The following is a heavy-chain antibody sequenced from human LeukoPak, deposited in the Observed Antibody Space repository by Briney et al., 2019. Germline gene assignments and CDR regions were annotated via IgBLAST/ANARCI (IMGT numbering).Heavy chain of an antibody. J-gene: IGHJ6*03. CDR2: IWYDGSNK. CDR3: AKDKDRSGSFMDV. D-gene: IGHD6-19*01. CDR1: GFTFSNYG. V-gene: IGHV3-33*06. Sequence: GGSLRLSCAASGFTFSNYGMHWFRQAPGKGLEWVAVIWYDGSNKYYADSVKGRFTISRDNSKNTLYLQMNSLRAEDTAVYYCAKDKDRSGSFMDVWGKGTTVTASS.